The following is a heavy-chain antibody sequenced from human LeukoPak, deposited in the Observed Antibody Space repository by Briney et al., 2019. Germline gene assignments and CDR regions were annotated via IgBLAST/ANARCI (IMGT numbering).Heavy chain of an antibody. V-gene: IGHV3-20*04. CDR1: GFTFNDYG. J-gene: IGHJ4*02. D-gene: IGHD3-22*01. CDR3: ARDKHYYDSSNYV. Sequence: GASLRLSCAASGFTFNDYGMSWVRQGPGKGLEWVSGINWNGGTTGYADSVRGRFTISRDNAKNSLYLQMNSLRAEDTALYYCARDKHYYDSSNYVWGQGTLVTVSS. CDR2: INWNGGTT.